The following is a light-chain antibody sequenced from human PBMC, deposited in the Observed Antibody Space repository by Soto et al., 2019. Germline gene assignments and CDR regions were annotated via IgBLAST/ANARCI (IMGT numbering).Light chain of an antibody. Sequence: QSVLAQPASVSGSPGQSITISCTGTSSDVGGYNYVSWYQHHPGKAPKLMIYDVSNRPSGVSNRFSGSKSGNTASLTISGLQPEYESDYYCCSYTTSNTRQIVFGTGTKVTV. CDR1: SSDVGGYNY. CDR3: CSYTTSNTRQIV. J-gene: IGLJ1*01. CDR2: DVS. V-gene: IGLV2-14*03.